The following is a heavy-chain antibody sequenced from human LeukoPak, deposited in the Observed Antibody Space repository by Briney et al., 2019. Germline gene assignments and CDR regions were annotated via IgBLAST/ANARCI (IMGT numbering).Heavy chain of an antibody. CDR1: GFTFSSYS. CDR2: ISSSSSYI. Sequence: GGSLRLSCAASGFTFSSYSMNWVRQAPGKGLEWVSSISSSSSYIYYADSVKGRFTISRDNAKNSLYLQMNSLRAEDTAVYYCARESLYCSSTSCYKANPDYWGRGTLVTVSS. D-gene: IGHD2-2*01. CDR3: ARESLYCSSTSCYKANPDY. J-gene: IGHJ4*02. V-gene: IGHV3-21*01.